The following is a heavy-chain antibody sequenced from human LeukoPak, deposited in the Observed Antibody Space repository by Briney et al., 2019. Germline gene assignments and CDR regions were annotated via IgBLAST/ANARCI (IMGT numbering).Heavy chain of an antibody. V-gene: IGHV1-69*04. CDR1: GGTFSSYA. J-gene: IGHJ6*02. D-gene: IGHD3-3*01. Sequence: SVKVSCKACGGTFSSYAIRGVRQAPGQGREWMGSIIPSRWIANYAEKFKGSVTITEEKSTSTAYMALSSLRSDDPAVYYCASAFWSGYSFIDSSRGYYYGMDVWGHGTTVTVSS. CDR2: IIPSRWIA. CDR3: ASAFWSGYSFIDSSRGYYYGMDV.